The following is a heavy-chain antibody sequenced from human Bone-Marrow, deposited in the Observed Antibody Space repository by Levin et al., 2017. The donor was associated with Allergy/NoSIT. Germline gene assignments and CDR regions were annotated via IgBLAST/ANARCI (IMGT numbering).Heavy chain of an antibody. Sequence: GGSLRLSCAASGFTLSSSWMSWVRQAPGKGLEWVANIKQDGNEKNYVDSVKGRFTISRDNPKNSLFLQMNSLRVEDTALYYCAREYGDYQGFDFWGQGTPVTVSS. D-gene: IGHD4-17*01. V-gene: IGHV3-7*03. CDR1: GFTLSSSW. CDR3: AREYGDYQGFDF. J-gene: IGHJ4*02. CDR2: IKQDGNEK.